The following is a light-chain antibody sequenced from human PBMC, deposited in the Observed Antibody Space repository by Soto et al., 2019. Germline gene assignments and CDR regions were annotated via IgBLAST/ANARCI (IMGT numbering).Light chain of an antibody. V-gene: IGKV3-11*01. CDR2: DGS. CDR1: QSVSRY. CDR3: QQRSNWPWT. Sequence: EIVLTQSPATLSLSPGERATLSCRASQSVSRYLAWYQQKPGQAPRLLNYDGSNRATGIPAIFSGIGSGTDFTLTIRNLEPEDFAVYYCQQRSNWPWTFGQGTKVEIK. J-gene: IGKJ1*01.